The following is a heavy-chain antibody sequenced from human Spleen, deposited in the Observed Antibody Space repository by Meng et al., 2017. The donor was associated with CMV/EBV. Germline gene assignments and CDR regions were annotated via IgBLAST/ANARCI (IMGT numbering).Heavy chain of an antibody. D-gene: IGHD3-10*01. CDR1: GFTFSDYY. V-gene: IGHV3-53*01. Sequence: GGSLRLSCAASGFTFSDYYMSWIRQAPGKGLEWVSIIHSGGSTYYADSVKGRCTISRDNSKNTLHLQMNNLRAEDTAVYYCARGLLDSSDYYYYCLDVWGQGTAVTVSS. CDR2: IHSGGST. J-gene: IGHJ6*02. CDR3: ARGLLDSSDYYYYCLDV.